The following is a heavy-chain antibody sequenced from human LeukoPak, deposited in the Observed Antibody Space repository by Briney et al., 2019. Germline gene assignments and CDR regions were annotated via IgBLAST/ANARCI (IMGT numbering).Heavy chain of an antibody. Sequence: GGSLRLSCAASGFTFSSYAMHWVRQAPGKGLEWVAVISYDGSNKYYADSVKGRFTISRDNSKNTLYLQMNSLRAEDTAVYYCVRAHTMVRGVNFDYWGQGTLVTVSS. CDR2: ISYDGSNK. V-gene: IGHV3-30*04. J-gene: IGHJ4*02. CDR3: VRAHTMVRGVNFDY. CDR1: GFTFSSYA. D-gene: IGHD3-10*01.